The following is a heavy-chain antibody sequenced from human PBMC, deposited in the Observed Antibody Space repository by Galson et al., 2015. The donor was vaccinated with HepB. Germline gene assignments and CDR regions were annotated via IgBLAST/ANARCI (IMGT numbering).Heavy chain of an antibody. V-gene: IGHV1-18*04. CDR1: GYTFTSYA. CDR2: ISVYSGNT. CDR3: ARGGDYDLLTGYLYFDF. J-gene: IGHJ4*02. Sequence: SVKVSCKVSGYTFTSYAIGRVRQAPGQGLEWMGWISVYSGNTDYAQKLRDRVTMTADTFTGTAYMELRSLRADDTAVYYCARGGDYDLLTGYLYFDFWGQGSLVTVSS. D-gene: IGHD3-9*01.